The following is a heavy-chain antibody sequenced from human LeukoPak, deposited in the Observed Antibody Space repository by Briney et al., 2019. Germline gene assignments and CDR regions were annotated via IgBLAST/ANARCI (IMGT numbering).Heavy chain of an antibody. CDR1: GFTFSSYA. CDR3: AGDMYDFWSGYYLPDY. V-gene: IGHV3-30-3*01. CDR2: ISYDGSNK. Sequence: PGRSLRLSCAASGFTFSSYAMHWVRQAPGKGLEWVAVISYDGSNKYYADSVKGRFTISRDNSKNTLYLQMNSLRAEDTAVYYCAGDMYDFWSGYYLPDYWGQGTPVTVSS. J-gene: IGHJ4*02. D-gene: IGHD3-3*01.